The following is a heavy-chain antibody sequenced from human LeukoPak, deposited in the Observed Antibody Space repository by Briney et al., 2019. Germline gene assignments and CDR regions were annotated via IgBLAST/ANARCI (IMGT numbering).Heavy chain of an antibody. V-gene: IGHV1-18*01. CDR1: GYTLTELS. CDR2: ISAYNGNT. Sequence: ASVKVSCKVSGYTLTELSMHWVRQAPGKGLEWMGWISAYNGNTNYAQKLQGRVTMTTDTSTSTAYMELRSLRSDDTAVYYCASSGWYGAFDIWGQGTMVTVSS. D-gene: IGHD6-19*01. J-gene: IGHJ3*02. CDR3: ASSGWYGAFDI.